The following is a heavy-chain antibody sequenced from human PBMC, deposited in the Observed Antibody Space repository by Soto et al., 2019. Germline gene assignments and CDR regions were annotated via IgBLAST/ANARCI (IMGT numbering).Heavy chain of an antibody. CDR1: GYTFTGYY. CDR3: ARELVKANDAFDI. D-gene: IGHD3-9*01. J-gene: IGHJ3*02. V-gene: IGHV1-69*10. Sequence: VKVSCKASGYTFTGYYMHWVRQAPGQGLEWMGRIIPNIGRANYAQKFQGRVTITTDKSTSTAYMELSSLRSEDTAVYYCARELVKANDAFDIWGQGTMVTVSS. CDR2: IIPNIGRA.